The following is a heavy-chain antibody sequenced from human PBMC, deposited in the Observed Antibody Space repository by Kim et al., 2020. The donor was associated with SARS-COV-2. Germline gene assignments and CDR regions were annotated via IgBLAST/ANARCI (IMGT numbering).Heavy chain of an antibody. J-gene: IGHJ4*02. CDR1: GESIRMTACY. CDR2: VYYSGST. V-gene: IGHV4-39*01. CDR3: TRRNDHGYNTPVDF. D-gene: IGHD5-12*01. Sequence: SETLSLTCSVSGESIRMTACYWGWIRQSPGKGLDWIGAVYYSGSTYYNPSLKSRVTISVDTSMNQFSLTLNSVTAADTATYYCTRRNDHGYNTPVDFWSQGTLVTVSS.